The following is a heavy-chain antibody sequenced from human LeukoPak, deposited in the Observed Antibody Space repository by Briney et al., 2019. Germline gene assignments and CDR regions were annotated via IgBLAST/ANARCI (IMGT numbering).Heavy chain of an antibody. J-gene: IGHJ4*02. V-gene: IGHV3-7*01. CDR3: ASEDNTGSSAY. Sequence: GSLRLSCAASGFTFSNFWMSWVRQAPGKGLEWVANIKQDGSEKYYVDSVKGRFTISRDNAKNSLYLQMSSLRGDDTALYYCASEDNTGSSAYWGQGTLVTVSS. CDR1: GFTFSNFW. D-gene: IGHD3-22*01. CDR2: IKQDGSEK.